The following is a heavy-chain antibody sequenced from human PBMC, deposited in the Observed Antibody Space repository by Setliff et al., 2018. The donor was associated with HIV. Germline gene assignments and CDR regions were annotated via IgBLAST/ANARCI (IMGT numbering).Heavy chain of an antibody. D-gene: IGHD1-26*01. CDR3: ARDRRYSGTYHIDY. CDR2: VSAYNGLT. CDR1: GYTFPNYG. J-gene: IGHJ4*02. Sequence: GSVKVSCKASGYTFPNYGISWVRQAPGQGLEWMGWVSAYNGLTNYAQNLQGRVTMTTDTSSTTAFLELRSLRSDDTAMYYCARDRRYSGTYHIDYWGQGTRVTVSS. V-gene: IGHV1-18*01.